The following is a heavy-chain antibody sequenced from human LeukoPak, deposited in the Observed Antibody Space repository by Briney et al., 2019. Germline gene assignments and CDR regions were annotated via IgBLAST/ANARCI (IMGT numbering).Heavy chain of an antibody. CDR2: ISYIGNT. CDR3: ARCDPYYFDS. Sequence: PSETLSLTCTVSGGSISSYFWSWIRQPPGKGLEWIGHISYIGNTNYNTSLKSRLTMSIDTSKKQFSLKLSAVTAADTAVYYCARCDPYYFDSWGQGTLATVSS. CDR1: GGSISSYF. J-gene: IGHJ4*02. V-gene: IGHV4-59*08. D-gene: IGHD2-21*02.